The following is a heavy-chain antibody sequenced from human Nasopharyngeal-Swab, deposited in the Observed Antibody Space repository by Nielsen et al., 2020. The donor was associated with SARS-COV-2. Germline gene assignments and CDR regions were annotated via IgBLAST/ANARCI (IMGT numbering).Heavy chain of an antibody. Sequence: WIRQPPGKGLEWVASISGSNNYIYYADPVKGRFTISRDNAKNSLFLQVNSLRAEDTAVYYCAREGGRFSSTWYYYSYGMDVWGQGTTVTVSS. V-gene: IGHV3-21*06. D-gene: IGHD6-13*01. J-gene: IGHJ6*02. CDR2: ISGSNNYI. CDR3: AREGGRFSSTWYYYSYGMDV.